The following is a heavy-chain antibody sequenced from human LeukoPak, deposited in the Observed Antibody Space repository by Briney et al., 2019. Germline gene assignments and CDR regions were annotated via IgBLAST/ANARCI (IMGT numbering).Heavy chain of an antibody. CDR3: TRLDDYYDSSGYFAEYFQH. CDR1: GFTFSSYA. D-gene: IGHD3-22*01. J-gene: IGHJ1*01. V-gene: IGHV3-23*01. CDR2: ISGSGGST. Sequence: GGSLRLSCAASGFTFSSYAMSWVRQAPGKGLEWVSAISGSGGSTYYADSVKGRFTISRDNAKNSLYLQMNSLRAEDTAVYYCTRLDDYYDSSGYFAEYFQHWGQGTLVTVSS.